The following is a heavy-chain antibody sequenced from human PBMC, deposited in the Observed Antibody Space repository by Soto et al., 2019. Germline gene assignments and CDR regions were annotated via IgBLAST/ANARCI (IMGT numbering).Heavy chain of an antibody. CDR3: ARRQRRTYYYYGMDV. CDR2: IDPSDSYT. V-gene: IGHV5-10-1*01. Sequence: GESLKISCKGSGYSFTIYWISWVRQMPWKGLEWMGRIDPSDSYTNYSPSFQGHVTISADKSISTAYLQWSSLKASDTAMYYCARRQRRTYYYYGMDVWGQGTTVTVSS. J-gene: IGHJ6*02. CDR1: GYSFTIYW.